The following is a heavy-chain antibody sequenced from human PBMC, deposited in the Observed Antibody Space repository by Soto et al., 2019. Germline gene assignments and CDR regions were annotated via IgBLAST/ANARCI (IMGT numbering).Heavy chain of an antibody. D-gene: IGHD3-22*01. V-gene: IGHV4-31*03. Sequence: SETLSLTCTVSGGSISSGGYYWSWTRQHPGKGLEWIGYIYYSGSTHYNPSLESRVTISVDTAKNHFSLKLSSVTAADMAVYYCARDRSYDTSGYPPASDYWGQGTLVTVSS. CDR3: ARDRSYDTSGYPPASDY. CDR2: IYYSGST. J-gene: IGHJ4*02. CDR1: GGSISSGGYY.